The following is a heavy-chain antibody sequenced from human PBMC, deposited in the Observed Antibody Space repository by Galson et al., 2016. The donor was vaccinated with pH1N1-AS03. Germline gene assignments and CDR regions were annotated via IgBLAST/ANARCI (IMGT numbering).Heavy chain of an antibody. CDR2: IYYTGST. V-gene: IGHV4-39*01. CDR1: GVSISSSSHH. CDR3: ARLVVLTALRDAWYFDL. Sequence: SETLSLTCTASGVSISSSSHHWGWIRQPPGKGLEWIGNIYYTGSTYYNPSLKSRVTVSIDTSKNQFSLKVSSVTAADTAVYYCARLVVLTALRDAWYFDLWGRGTLVTVSS. D-gene: IGHD2-21*02. J-gene: IGHJ2*01.